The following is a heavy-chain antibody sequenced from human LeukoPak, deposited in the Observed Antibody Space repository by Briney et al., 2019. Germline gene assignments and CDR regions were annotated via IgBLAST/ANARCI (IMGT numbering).Heavy chain of an antibody. CDR2: ISSSSSYI. CDR1: GFTFSSYS. J-gene: IGHJ4*02. D-gene: IGHD5-24*01. Sequence: TGGSLRLSCAASGFTFSSYSMNWVRQAPGKGLEWVSSISSSSSYIYYADSVKGRFTISRDNAKSSLYLQMNSLRAEDTAVYYCARGALEMATILDYWGQGTLVTVSS. V-gene: IGHV3-21*01. CDR3: ARGALEMATILDY.